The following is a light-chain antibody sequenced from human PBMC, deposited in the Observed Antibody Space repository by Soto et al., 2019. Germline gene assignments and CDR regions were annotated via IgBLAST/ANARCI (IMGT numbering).Light chain of an antibody. CDR3: QQRSKWPPD. Sequence: EMFLTQSPAPLSLSPGERATLACRASQSVNINLAWYQQKPGQAPRLLIYDASHRATGIPARFSGSGSGTDFTLTISSLEPEDFAVYYCQQRSKWPPDFGQGTRLEIK. CDR1: QSVNIN. J-gene: IGKJ5*01. V-gene: IGKV3-11*01. CDR2: DAS.